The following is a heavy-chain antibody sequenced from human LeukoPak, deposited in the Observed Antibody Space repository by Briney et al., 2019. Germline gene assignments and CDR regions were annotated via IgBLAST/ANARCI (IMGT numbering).Heavy chain of an antibody. V-gene: IGHV3-23*01. D-gene: IGHD6-13*01. CDR2: ISDSGGST. CDR3: AKVKQQLVLDY. CDR1: GFTFSSYA. Sequence: PGGSLRLPCAASGFTFSSYAMSWVRQAPGKGLEGVSSISDSGGSTYYADSVKGRFTISRDNSKNTLYLQMNSLRAEDTAVYSCAKVKQQLVLDYWGQGTLVTVSS. J-gene: IGHJ4*02.